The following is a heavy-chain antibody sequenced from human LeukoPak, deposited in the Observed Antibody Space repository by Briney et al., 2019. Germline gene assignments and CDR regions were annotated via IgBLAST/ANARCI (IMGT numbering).Heavy chain of an antibody. Sequence: SETLSLTCTVSGGSISSCYWSWIRQPAGKGLEWIGRIYTSGSTNYNPSLKSRVTMSVDTSKNQFSLKLSSVTAADTAVYYCARDHYYGSGSYPRGYYYCMDVWGKGTTVTVSS. CDR1: GGSISSCY. D-gene: IGHD3-10*01. J-gene: IGHJ6*03. V-gene: IGHV4-4*07. CDR2: IYTSGST. CDR3: ARDHYYGSGSYPRGYYYCMDV.